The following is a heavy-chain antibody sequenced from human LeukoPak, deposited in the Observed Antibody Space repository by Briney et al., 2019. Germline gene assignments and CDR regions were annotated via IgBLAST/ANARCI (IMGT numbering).Heavy chain of an antibody. CDR1: AFTFSNYA. Sequence: ARYLRLYCAASAFTFSNYAVQWVPQAPGKGLEWVAVISDDGSNKYYADSVKGRFTVSRDNSKNTLYLHMNSLRAEDTAVYYCARERIAATGTGWFDPWGQGTLVTVSS. D-gene: IGHD6-13*01. V-gene: IGHV3-30-3*01. CDR3: ARERIAATGTGWFDP. J-gene: IGHJ5*02. CDR2: ISDDGSNK.